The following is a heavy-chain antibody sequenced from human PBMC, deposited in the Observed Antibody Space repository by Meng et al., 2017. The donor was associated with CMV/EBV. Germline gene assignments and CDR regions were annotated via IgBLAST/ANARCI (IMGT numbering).Heavy chain of an antibody. CDR2: IIPIFGTA. D-gene: IGHD6-6*01. CDR1: GGSFSSYA. V-gene: IGHV1-69*05. Sequence: KGSGGSFSSYAISWVRQAPGQGLEWMGGIIPIFGTANYAQKFQGRVTITTDESTSTAYMELSSLRSEDTAVYYCARSLYSSSPHFDYWGQGTLVTVSS. CDR3: ARSLYSSSPHFDY. J-gene: IGHJ4*02.